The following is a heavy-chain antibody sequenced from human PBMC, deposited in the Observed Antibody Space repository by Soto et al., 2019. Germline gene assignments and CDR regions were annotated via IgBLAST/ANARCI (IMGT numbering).Heavy chain of an antibody. V-gene: IGHV3-74*01. D-gene: IGHD3-3*01. Sequence: GGSLRLSCAASGFTFSNYAMKWIRQAPGKGLVWVSHINSDGSDATYADYVKGRFIISRDNAKNTLYLQMNSLTVEDTAVYYCVRDDFGFDYWGQGSLVTVSS. CDR1: GFTFSNYA. J-gene: IGHJ4*02. CDR2: INSDGSDA. CDR3: VRDDFGFDY.